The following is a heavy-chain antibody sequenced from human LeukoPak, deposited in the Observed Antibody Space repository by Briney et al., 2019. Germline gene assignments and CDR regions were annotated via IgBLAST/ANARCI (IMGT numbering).Heavy chain of an antibody. V-gene: IGHV4-59*01. J-gene: IGHJ4*02. CDR2: IYYSGTT. CDR3: ARGGIQLPY. Sequence: SETLSLTCTVSGGSISSYYWSWIRQPPGKGLEWIGYIYYSGTTNYTSSLQSRVTISVDTSKNQFSLNLSSVTAADTAVYYCARGGIQLPYWGQGTLVTVSS. CDR1: GGSISSYY. D-gene: IGHD5-18*01.